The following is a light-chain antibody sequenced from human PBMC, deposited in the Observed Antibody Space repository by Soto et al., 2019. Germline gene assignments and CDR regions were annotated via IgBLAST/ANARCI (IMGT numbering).Light chain of an antibody. J-gene: IGKJ1*01. V-gene: IGKV1-39*01. CDR1: QTVSRY. Sequence: DIQLTQSPSSLSASVGDTVTITCRASQTVSRYLNWYQQKSGTAPKRLSYAASTLHTGVPSRFSGRGSGTDFTLTINNLQREDFADYFCQQTYSNLWTFGQGTKVEIK. CDR3: QQTYSNLWT. CDR2: AAS.